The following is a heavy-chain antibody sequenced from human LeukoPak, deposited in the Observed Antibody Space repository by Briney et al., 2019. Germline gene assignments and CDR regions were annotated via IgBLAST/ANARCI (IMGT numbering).Heavy chain of an antibody. Sequence: GGSLRLSCAASGFTFSSYSMNWVRQAPGQGLEWVSSISSSSSYIYYADSVKGRFTISRDNAKNSLYLQMNSLRAEDTAVYYCAREGRHGEVDYWGQGTLVTVSS. CDR2: ISSSSSYI. J-gene: IGHJ4*02. D-gene: IGHD3-10*01. CDR3: AREGRHGEVDY. CDR1: GFTFSSYS. V-gene: IGHV3-21*01.